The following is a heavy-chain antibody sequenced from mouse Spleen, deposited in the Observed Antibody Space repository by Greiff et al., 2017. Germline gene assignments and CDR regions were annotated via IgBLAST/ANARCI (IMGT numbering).Heavy chain of an antibody. V-gene: IGHV3-6*01. Sequence: EVQLQQSGPGLVKPSQSLSLTCSVTGYSITSGYYWNWIRQFPGNKLEWMGYISYDGSNNYNPSLKNRISITRDTSKNQFFLKLNSVTTEDTATYYCAREDGYLGGDYAMDYWGQGTSVTVSS. CDR1: GYSITSGYY. CDR2: ISYDGSN. D-gene: IGHD2-3*01. J-gene: IGHJ4*01. CDR3: AREDGYLGGDYAMDY.